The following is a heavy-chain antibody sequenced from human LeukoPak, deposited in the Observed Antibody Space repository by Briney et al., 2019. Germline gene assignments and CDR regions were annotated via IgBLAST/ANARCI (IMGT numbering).Heavy chain of an antibody. Sequence: GGSLRLSCAASGFTFSSYQMHWVCHAPGKGLVGVSRITSDGSGTNYLDSVRGRFTISRDNAKNTLYLEMNSLRAEDTAVYYCAREYDFWSGYPSYFDYWGQGTLVTVSS. D-gene: IGHD3-3*01. J-gene: IGHJ4*02. CDR2: ITSDGSGT. V-gene: IGHV3-74*01. CDR3: AREYDFWSGYPSYFDY. CDR1: GFTFSSYQ.